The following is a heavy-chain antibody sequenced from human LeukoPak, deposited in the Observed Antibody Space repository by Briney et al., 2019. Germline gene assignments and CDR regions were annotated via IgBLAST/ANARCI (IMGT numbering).Heavy chain of an antibody. Sequence: QSGGSLRLSCAASGFTFSSYAMSWVRQAPGKGLEWVSAISGSGGSTYYADSVKGRFTISRDNSKNTLYLQMNSLRAEDTAVYYCAKVPPWFGELPSWFDPWGQGTLVTVSS. D-gene: IGHD3-10*01. J-gene: IGHJ5*02. V-gene: IGHV3-23*01. CDR3: AKVPPWFGELPSWFDP. CDR2: ISGSGGST. CDR1: GFTFSSYA.